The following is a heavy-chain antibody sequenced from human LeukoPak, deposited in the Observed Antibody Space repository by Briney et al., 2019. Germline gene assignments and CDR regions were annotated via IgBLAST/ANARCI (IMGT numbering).Heavy chain of an antibody. CDR2: IWYDGSNK. V-gene: IGHV3-33*01. CDR1: GFTFSSYG. D-gene: IGHD5-12*01. J-gene: IGHJ6*02. CDR3: ARGRYSGYDYYYYGMDV. Sequence: GGSLRLSCAASGFTFSSYGMHWVRQVPGKGLEWVAVIWYDGSNKYYADSVKGRFTISRDNSKNTLYLQMNSLRAEDTAVYYCARGRYSGYDYYYYGMDVWGQGTTVTVSS.